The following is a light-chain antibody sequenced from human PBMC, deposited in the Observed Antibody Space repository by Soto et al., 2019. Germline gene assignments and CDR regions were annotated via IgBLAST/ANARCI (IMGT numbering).Light chain of an antibody. CDR1: QSISSW. CDR3: QQYNSYSRT. CDR2: KAY. J-gene: IGKJ1*01. Sequence: DIQMTQSPSTLSASVGDRVTITCRASQSISSWLAWYQQKPRKAPNLLIYKAYSLESGVPSRFSGSVSGTEINRTISRPLHYDLSTYYCQQYNSYSRTFEQGNKVHIQ. V-gene: IGKV1-5*03.